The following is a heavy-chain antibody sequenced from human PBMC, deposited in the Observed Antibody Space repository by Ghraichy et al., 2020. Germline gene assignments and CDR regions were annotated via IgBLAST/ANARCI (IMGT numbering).Heavy chain of an antibody. CDR2: ISYDGSNK. J-gene: IGHJ4*02. D-gene: IGHD3-10*01. V-gene: IGHV3-30*18. CDR3: AKDFWGPVDSSGVFDY. CDR1: GFTFSSYG. Sequence: GGSLRLSCAASGFTFSSYGMHWVRQAPGKGLEWVAVISYDGSNKYYADSVKGRFTISRDNSKNTLYLQMNSLRAEDTAVYYCAKDFWGPVDSSGVFDYWGQGTLVTVSS.